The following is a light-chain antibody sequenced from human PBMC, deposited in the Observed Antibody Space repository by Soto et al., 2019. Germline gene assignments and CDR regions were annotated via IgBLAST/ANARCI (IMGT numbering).Light chain of an antibody. Sequence: QSALTQPASVSGSPRQSITISCTGTSSDVGAYNSVSWYQLHPGKAPQLMIYDVSNRPSGVSSRFSGSKSGNKASLTISGLQPEDEADYYCSSYTINSALPYVFGTGTKVTVL. CDR1: SSDVGAYNS. V-gene: IGLV2-14*03. J-gene: IGLJ1*01. CDR2: DVS. CDR3: SSYTINSALPYV.